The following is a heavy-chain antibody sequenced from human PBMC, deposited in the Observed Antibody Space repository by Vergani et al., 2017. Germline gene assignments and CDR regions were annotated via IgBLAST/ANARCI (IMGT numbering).Heavy chain of an antibody. Sequence: QVQVVQSGAEVKTSGASVKVSCKTSGYTFSNYYMHWVRQAPGQGLEWMGIINPSGGHTNYAQKFQGRVTMTRDTSTSPVYMELSSLRSEDTAMYYCARGDCGILTGYRYWGQGTLVTVSA. V-gene: IGHV1-46*03. CDR1: GYTFSNYY. CDR2: INPSGGHT. J-gene: IGHJ4*02. D-gene: IGHD3-9*01. CDR3: ARGDCGILTGYRY.